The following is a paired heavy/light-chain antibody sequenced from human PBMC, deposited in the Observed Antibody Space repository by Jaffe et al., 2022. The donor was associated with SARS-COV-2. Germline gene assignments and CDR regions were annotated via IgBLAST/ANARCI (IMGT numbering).Light chain of an antibody. V-gene: IGKV1-16*02. J-gene: IGKJ3*01. Sequence: DIQMTQSPSSLSASVGDRVTITCRASQDISNYLAWFQQKPGKAPKSLIYAASSLQSGVPSKFSGSGSGTDFTLTITSLQPEDFATYYCQQYNSYPFTFGPGTKVDIK. CDR2: AAS. CDR1: QDISNY. CDR3: QQYNSYPFT.
Heavy chain of an antibody. CDR3: AKVHYYASSGYLDY. V-gene: IGHV3-30*18. J-gene: IGHJ4*02. CDR1: GFTFSSYG. D-gene: IGHD3-22*01. Sequence: QVQLVESGGGVVQPGRSLRLSCAASGFTFSSYGMHWVRQAPGKGLEWVAVISYDGSNQYYADSVKGRFTISRDNSENTLYLQMNSLRAEDTAVYYCAKVHYYASSGYLDYWGQGTLVTVSS. CDR2: ISYDGSNQ.